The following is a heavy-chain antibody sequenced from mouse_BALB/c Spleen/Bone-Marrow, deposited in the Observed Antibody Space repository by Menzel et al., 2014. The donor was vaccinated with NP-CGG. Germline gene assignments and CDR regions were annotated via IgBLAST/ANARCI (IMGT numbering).Heavy chain of an antibody. V-gene: IGHV1-69*02. CDR1: GYTFTSYW. Sequence: VQLQQSGAELVKPGASVKLSCKASGYTFTSYWMHWVKQRPGQGLEWIGEIDPSDSCTNYNQKFKGKATLTVDKSSSTAYMQLSSLTSEDSAVYYCATARATSYAMDYWGQGTSVTVSS. D-gene: IGHD3-1*01. J-gene: IGHJ4*01. CDR2: IDPSDSCT. CDR3: ATARATSYAMDY.